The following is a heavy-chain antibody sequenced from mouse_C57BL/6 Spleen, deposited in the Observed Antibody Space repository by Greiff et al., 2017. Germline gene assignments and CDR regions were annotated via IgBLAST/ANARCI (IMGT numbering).Heavy chain of an antibody. CDR3: ARGEGSTLFAY. D-gene: IGHD1-1*01. Sequence: EVQLVESGPGLVKPSQSLSLTCSVTGYSITSGYYWNWIRQFPGNQLVWMGYISYDGSNNYNPSLKNRISITRDTSKNQVFLKLKTVTTEDTATYYCARGEGSTLFAYWGQGTLVTVSA. CDR1: GYSITSGYY. CDR2: ISYDGSN. J-gene: IGHJ3*01. V-gene: IGHV3-6*01.